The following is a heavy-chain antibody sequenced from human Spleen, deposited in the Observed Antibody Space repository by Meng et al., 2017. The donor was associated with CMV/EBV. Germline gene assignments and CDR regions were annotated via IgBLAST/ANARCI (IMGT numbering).Heavy chain of an antibody. CDR2: ISGSSETT. CDR1: GFTFSNNA. D-gene: IGHD2-2*02. V-gene: IGHV3-23*01. J-gene: IGHJ6*02. Sequence: GESLKISCAASGFTFSNNAMSWVRQAPGKGLEWVSAISGSSETTSYADSVKGRFTISRDNSKKMLYLQMNSLRAEDTAVYYCAKQTEKLGYCSTTTCYTFYAMDVWGQGTTVTVSS. CDR3: AKQTEKLGYCSTTTCYTFYAMDV.